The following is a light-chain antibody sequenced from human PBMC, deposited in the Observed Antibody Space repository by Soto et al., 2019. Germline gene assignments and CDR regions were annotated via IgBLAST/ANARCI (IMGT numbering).Light chain of an antibody. V-gene: IGLV1-44*01. J-gene: IGLJ3*02. CDR2: NNN. CDR1: SSNIGNNI. Sequence: QSVLTHAPSASGTPGQRVTISCSGSSSNIGNNIVNWYQLLPGTAPKLLIYNNNQRPSGVPDRFSGSKSGTSASLAISGLQSEGETDYYCATWDDTLTAVVFGGGTQLTVL. CDR3: ATWDDTLTAVV.